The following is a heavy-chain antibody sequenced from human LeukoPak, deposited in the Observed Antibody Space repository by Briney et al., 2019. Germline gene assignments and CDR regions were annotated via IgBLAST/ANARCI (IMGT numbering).Heavy chain of an antibody. J-gene: IGHJ3*02. CDR3: ARHPLGYSYGSDAFDI. D-gene: IGHD5-18*01. CDR1: GYSFTSYW. V-gene: IGHV5-51*01. Sequence: PGESLKISCKGSGYSFTSYWIGWVRQMPGKGLEWMGIIYPGDSDTRYSPSFQGQVTISADKPISTAYLQWSSLKASDTAMYYCARHPLGYSYGSDAFDIWGQGTMVTVSS. CDR2: IYPGDSDT.